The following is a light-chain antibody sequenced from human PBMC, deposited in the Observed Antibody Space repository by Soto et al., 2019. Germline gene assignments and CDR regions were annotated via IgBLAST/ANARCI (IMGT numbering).Light chain of an antibody. J-gene: IGKJ1*01. CDR2: DAS. Sequence: DIQMTQSPSTQSASVGDRVTITCRASQSISSWLAWYQQKPGKAPKLLIYDASSLERGVPSRFSGSRSGTEFTLTISSLQPDDFATYYCQQYNNYSRTFGQGTKVDIK. CDR1: QSISSW. V-gene: IGKV1-5*01. CDR3: QQYNNYSRT.